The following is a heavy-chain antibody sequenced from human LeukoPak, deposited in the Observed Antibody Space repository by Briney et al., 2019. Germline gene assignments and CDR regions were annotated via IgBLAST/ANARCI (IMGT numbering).Heavy chain of an antibody. CDR1: GFTVSNTY. J-gene: IGHJ3*02. CDR2: ISSSSSYI. D-gene: IGHD3-22*01. CDR3: AREYYYDSRAPGAFDI. V-gene: IGHV3-21*01. Sequence: GESLRLSCAASGFTVSNTYMSWVRQAPGKGLEWVSSISSSSSYIYYADSVKGRFTISRDNAKNSLYLQMNSLRAEDTAVYYCAREYYYDSRAPGAFDIWGQGTMVTVSS.